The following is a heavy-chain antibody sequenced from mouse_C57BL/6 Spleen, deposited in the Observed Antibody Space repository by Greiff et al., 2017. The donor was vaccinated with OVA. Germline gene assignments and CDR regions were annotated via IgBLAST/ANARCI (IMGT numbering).Heavy chain of an antibody. CDR1: GYTFTSYW. CDR2: IDPSDSYT. D-gene: IGHD2-5*01. J-gene: IGHJ1*03. CDR3: VAYSNYGDWYFDV. V-gene: IGHV1-69*01. Sequence: QVQLQQPGAELVMPGASVKLSCKASGYTFTSYWMHWVKQRPGQGLEWIGEIDPSDSYTNYNQKFKGKSTLTVDKSSSTAYMQLSSLTSEDSAVYYCVAYSNYGDWYFDVWGTGTTVTVSS.